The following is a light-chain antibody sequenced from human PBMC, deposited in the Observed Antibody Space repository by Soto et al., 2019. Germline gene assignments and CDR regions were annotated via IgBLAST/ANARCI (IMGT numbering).Light chain of an antibody. V-gene: IGLV2-8*01. CDR3: LSYADTAYV. Sequence: LTQPPAASGSPGQSVTISCAGTSSDVGGYNYVSWYQQYPGKVPKLMIYEVSERPSGVPDRFSGSKSGNTAFLTVSGLQAEDEADYYCLSYADTAYVFGTGTKVTVL. CDR1: SSDVGGYNY. CDR2: EVS. J-gene: IGLJ1*01.